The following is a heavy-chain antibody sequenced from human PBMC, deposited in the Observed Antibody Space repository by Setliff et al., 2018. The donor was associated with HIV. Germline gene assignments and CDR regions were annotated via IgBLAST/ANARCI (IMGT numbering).Heavy chain of an antibody. CDR3: ARHFGISYRSPFDP. CDR1: GYVFTNYW. V-gene: IGHV5-51*01. D-gene: IGHD3-3*01. CDR2: ISPDDSDT. J-gene: IGHJ5*02. Sequence: GESLKISCKSSGYVFTNYWIGWVRQMPGKGLEWMGIISPDDSDTRYSPSFQGQVTISVDKSTSTAYLQWSSLKASDSAIYYCARHFGISYRSPFDPCGQGTLVTVTS.